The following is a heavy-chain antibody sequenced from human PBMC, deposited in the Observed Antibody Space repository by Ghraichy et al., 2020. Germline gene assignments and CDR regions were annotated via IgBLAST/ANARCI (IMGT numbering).Heavy chain of an antibody. CDR3: ARDYYDSSVYYYGMDV. CDR2: ISSSSSYI. D-gene: IGHD3-22*01. CDR1: GFTFSSYS. Sequence: GGSLRLSCAASGFTFSSYSMNWVRQAPGKGLEWVSSISSSSSYIYYADSVKGRFTISRDNAKNSLYLQMNSLRAEDTAVYYCARDYYDSSVYYYGMDVWGQGTTVTVSS. V-gene: IGHV3-21*01. J-gene: IGHJ6*02.